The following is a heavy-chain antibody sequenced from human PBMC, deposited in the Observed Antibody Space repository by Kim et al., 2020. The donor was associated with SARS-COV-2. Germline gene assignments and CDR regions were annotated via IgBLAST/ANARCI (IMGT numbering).Heavy chain of an antibody. J-gene: IGHJ6*02. CDR3: ARRPTGTSSINGYYYYGMDV. Sequence: GESLKISCKGSGYSFTSYWIGWVRQMPGKGLEWMGIIYPGDSDTRYSPSFQGQVTISADKSISTAYLQWSSLKASDTAMYYCARRPTGTSSINGYYYYGMDVWGQGTTVTVSS. D-gene: IGHD1-1*01. V-gene: IGHV5-51*01. CDR2: IYPGDSDT. CDR1: GYSFTSYW.